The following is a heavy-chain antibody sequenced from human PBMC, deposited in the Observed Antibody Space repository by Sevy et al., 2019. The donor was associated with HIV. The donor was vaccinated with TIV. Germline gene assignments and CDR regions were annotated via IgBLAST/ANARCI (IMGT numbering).Heavy chain of an antibody. V-gene: IGHV1-2*02. Sequence: ASVKVSCKASGYTFTGYYMHWVRQAPGQGLEWMGWINPNSGGTNYAQKFQGRVTMTRDTSISTAHMELSRLRSDDTAVYYCAREYGSGSLAAFDIWGQGTMVTVSS. CDR1: GYTFTGYY. CDR3: AREYGSGSLAAFDI. J-gene: IGHJ3*02. D-gene: IGHD3-10*01. CDR2: INPNSGGT.